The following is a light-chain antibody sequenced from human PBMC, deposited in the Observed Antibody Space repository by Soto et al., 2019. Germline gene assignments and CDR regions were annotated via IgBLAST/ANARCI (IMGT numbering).Light chain of an antibody. V-gene: IGKV3-15*01. CDR3: QQYNNWPFT. J-gene: IGKJ4*01. CDR2: GAS. Sequence: EIVMTQSPATLSVSPGERATLSCRASQSVSSNLAWYQQKPGQAPRLLIFGASTRATGIPARFSGSGSETEFTLTISSLQSEDFAVYYCQQYNNWPFTFGGGIKVEIK. CDR1: QSVSSN.